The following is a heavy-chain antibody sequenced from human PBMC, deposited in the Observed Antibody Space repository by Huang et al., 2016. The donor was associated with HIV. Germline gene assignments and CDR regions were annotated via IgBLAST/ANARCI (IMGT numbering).Heavy chain of an antibody. J-gene: IGHJ4*02. D-gene: IGHD1-1*01. CDR2: ISYTGGRT. Sequence: EVNLLESGGGLVQPGGSLRLSCAASGFTFSTYAMSWVRQSPGKGLEWVSAISYTGGRTYYTDSVKGRFAISRDNSKNTLFLQMNSLRVEDTAVYYCAKRGMSGTYHLDHWGQGTLVTVSS. CDR1: GFTFSTYA. CDR3: AKRGMSGTYHLDH. V-gene: IGHV3-23*01.